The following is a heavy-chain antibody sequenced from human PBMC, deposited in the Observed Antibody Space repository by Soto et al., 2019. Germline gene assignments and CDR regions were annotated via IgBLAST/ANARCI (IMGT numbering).Heavy chain of an antibody. CDR1: GFIFNTYW. CDR3: ARINGSSFFDY. D-gene: IGHD3-10*01. CDR2: IKEDGSEK. Sequence: PGGSLRLSCAASGFIFNTYWMTWVRQAPGKGLEWVANIKEDGSEKYYVDSVKGRFTISRDNAKNLMFLQMNSLRAEDTSVYYCARINGSSFFDYWGQGIPVTVSS. V-gene: IGHV3-7*01. J-gene: IGHJ4*02.